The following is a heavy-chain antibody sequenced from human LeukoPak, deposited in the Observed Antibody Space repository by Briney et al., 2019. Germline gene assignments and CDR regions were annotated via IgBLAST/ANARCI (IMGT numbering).Heavy chain of an antibody. V-gene: IGHV4-4*02. D-gene: IGHD3-22*01. CDR3: ARTYDSSGYYYYFDY. J-gene: IGHJ4*02. CDR2: IYHSGST. CDR1: GGSISSSNW. Sequence: PSGTLSLTCAVSGGSISSSNWWSWVRQPPGKRLEWIWEIYHSGSTNYNPSLKSRVTISVDRSKNQFSLKLSSVTAADTAVYYCARTYDSSGYYYYFDYWGQGTLVTVSS.